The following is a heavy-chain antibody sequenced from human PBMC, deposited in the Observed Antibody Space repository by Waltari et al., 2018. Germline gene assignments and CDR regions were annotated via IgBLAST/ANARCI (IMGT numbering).Heavy chain of an antibody. D-gene: IGHD2-15*01. Sequence: EVQLVESGGGLVQPGGSLRLSCAASGFTFSTYWMTWVRQAPGKGPERGANRNQYERENYYVDSVKCRFTIHRDNAGNSLYLQMNSLRAEDTAVYYCGRGYCSGGSCYGAGFDSWGQGTLVTVSS. CDR1: GFTFSTYW. CDR3: GRGYCSGGSCYGAGFDS. J-gene: IGHJ4*02. V-gene: IGHV3-7*01. CDR2: RNQYEREN.